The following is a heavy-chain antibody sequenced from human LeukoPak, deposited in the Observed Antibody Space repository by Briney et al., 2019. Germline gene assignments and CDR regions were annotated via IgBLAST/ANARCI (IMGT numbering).Heavy chain of an antibody. CDR1: GFTFSSYW. CDR3: VRLMVTAWYEALDI. V-gene: IGHV3-74*01. J-gene: IGHJ3*02. D-gene: IGHD2-21*02. Sequence: PGGSLRLSCAASGFTFSSYWMHWVRQAPGKGLVWVSRINSDGSRTSYADSVKGRFTISRDNAKNTMYLQMNSLRAEDTAVYYCVRLMVTAWYEALDIWGQGTKVTVSS. CDR2: INSDGSRT.